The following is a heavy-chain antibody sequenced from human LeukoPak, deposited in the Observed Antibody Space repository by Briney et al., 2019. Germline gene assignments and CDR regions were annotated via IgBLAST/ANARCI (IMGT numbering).Heavy chain of an antibody. CDR1: GYTFTGYY. Sequence: ASVKVSCKASGYTFTGYYMHWVRQAPGQGLEWMGWINPNSGGTNYAQNFQGRVTMTRDTSISTAYMELSRLRSDDTAVYYCARYHSWQRLGNWFDPWGQGTLVTVSS. CDR3: ARYHSWQRLGNWFDP. J-gene: IGHJ5*02. D-gene: IGHD6-25*01. CDR2: INPNSGGT. V-gene: IGHV1-2*02.